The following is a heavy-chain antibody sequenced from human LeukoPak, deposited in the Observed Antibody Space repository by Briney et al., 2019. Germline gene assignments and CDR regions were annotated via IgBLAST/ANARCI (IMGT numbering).Heavy chain of an antibody. CDR2: TSGRGDRT. J-gene: IGHJ4*02. D-gene: IGHD6-6*01. Sequence: GGSLRLSCAASGFTFSSYAMSWVRQAPGKGLEWVSATSGRGDRTYYADSVKGRFTISRDNSKNTLYLQMNSLRAEDTAVYYCAKEQSSSGFFDYWGQGTLVTVSS. CDR1: GFTFSSYA. V-gene: IGHV3-23*01. CDR3: AKEQSSSGFFDY.